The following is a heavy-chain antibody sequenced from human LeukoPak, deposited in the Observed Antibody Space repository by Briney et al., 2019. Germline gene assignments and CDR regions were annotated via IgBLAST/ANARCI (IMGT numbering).Heavy chain of an antibody. CDR1: GGSISSYY. J-gene: IGHJ4*02. CDR2: IYYSGST. V-gene: IGHV4-59*08. D-gene: IGHD3-22*01. CDR3: ARQPLYYDSSGYTER. Sequence: PSETLSLTCTVSGGSISSYYWSWIRQPPGKGLEWIGYIYYSGSTNYNPSLKSRVTISVDTSKNQFSLKLSSVTAADTAVYYCARQPLYYDSSGYTERWGQGTLVTVSS.